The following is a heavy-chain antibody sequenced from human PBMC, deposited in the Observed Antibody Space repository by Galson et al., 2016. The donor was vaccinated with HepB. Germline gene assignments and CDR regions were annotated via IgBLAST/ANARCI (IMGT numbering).Heavy chain of an antibody. D-gene: IGHD6-13*01. CDR3: ARDQGQQLPSLLYTYGLDV. CDR2: ISLDGTNK. CDR1: GFTLSAYG. Sequence: SLRLRYGVSGFTLSAYGMHWFPPAPGKGLGWVELISLDGTNKSFAESAKGRLTISRDSSKNSVYQQLNRLTAEDTAVYLCARDQGQQLPSLLYTYGLDVGGQGTTVSVSS. V-gene: IGHV3-30*03. J-gene: IGHJ6*02.